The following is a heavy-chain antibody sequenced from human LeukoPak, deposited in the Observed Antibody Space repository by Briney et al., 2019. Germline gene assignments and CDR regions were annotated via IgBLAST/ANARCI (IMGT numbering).Heavy chain of an antibody. CDR1: GYTFSDYY. CDR3: ARDRLGDYDSSGYYDN. V-gene: IGHV3-11*01. D-gene: IGHD3-22*01. J-gene: IGHJ4*02. Sequence: WESLRLTCAASGYTFSDYYMSWIRQAPGKGLEWISYISDSGSTIYYADSVKGRFTISRDNAKNSLYLQMNSLRAEDTAVYYCARDRLGDYDSSGYYDNWGQGTLVTVSS. CDR2: ISDSGSTI.